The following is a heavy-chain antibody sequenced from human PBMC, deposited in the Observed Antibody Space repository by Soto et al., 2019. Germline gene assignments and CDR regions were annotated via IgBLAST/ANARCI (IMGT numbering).Heavy chain of an antibody. CDR2: IYYSGST. J-gene: IGHJ4*02. V-gene: IGHV4-59*01. CDR1: GGSISSYY. CDR3: ARVRNTVTFDY. D-gene: IGHD4-4*01. Sequence: LSLTCTVSGGSISSYYWSWIRQPPGKGLEWIGYIYYSGSTNYNPSLKSRVTISVDTSKNQFSLKLSSVTAADTAVYYCARVRNTVTFDYWGQGTLVTVSS.